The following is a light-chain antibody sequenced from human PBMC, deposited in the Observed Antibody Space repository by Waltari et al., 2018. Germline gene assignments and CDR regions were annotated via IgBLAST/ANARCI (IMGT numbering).Light chain of an antibody. J-gene: IGKJ1*01. CDR2: AAS. CDR1: QGISSF. Sequence: DIQLTQSPSFLSASVGDRVTITCRASQGISSFLAWYQQKPGKPPNLLIYAASTLQSGVPSRFSGSGSGTEFTPSISSLQPEDFATYYCQQLNTYPVTFGQGTKVEVK. CDR3: QQLNTYPVT. V-gene: IGKV1-9*01.